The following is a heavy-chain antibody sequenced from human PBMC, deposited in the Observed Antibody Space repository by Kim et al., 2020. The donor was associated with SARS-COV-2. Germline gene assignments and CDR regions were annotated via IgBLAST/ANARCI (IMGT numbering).Heavy chain of an antibody. V-gene: IGHV4-34*01. CDR1: GGSFSGYY. J-gene: IGHJ4*02. Sequence: SETLSLTCAVYGGSFSGYYWSWIRQPPGKGLEWIGEINHSGSTNYNPSLKSRVTISVDTSKNQFSLKLSSVTAADTAVYYCARVGAAASDYWGQGTLVTVSS. CDR2: INHSGST. D-gene: IGHD6-13*01. CDR3: ARVGAAASDY.